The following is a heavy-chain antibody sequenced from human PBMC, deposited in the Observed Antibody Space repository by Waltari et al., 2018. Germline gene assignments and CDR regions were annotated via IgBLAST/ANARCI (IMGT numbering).Heavy chain of an antibody. J-gene: IGHJ6*03. CDR1: GFTFSSYS. CDR2: ISSSSSTI. D-gene: IGHD1-1*01. Sequence: EVQLVESGGGLVQPGGSLRLSCAASGFTFSSYSMNWVRQAPGKGLEWVSYISSSSSTIYYADSVKGRFTISRDNAKNSLYLQMNSLRAEDTAVYYCARGRRNASPRYMDVWGKGTTVTISS. V-gene: IGHV3-48*04. CDR3: ARGRRNASPRYMDV.